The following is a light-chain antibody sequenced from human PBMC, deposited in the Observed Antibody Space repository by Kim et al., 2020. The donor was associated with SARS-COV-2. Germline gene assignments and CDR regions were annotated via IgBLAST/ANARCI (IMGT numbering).Light chain of an antibody. CDR3: QIWAGGRDHGV. V-gene: IGLV3-21*04. CDR1: NIGTKS. CDR2: YDS. Sequence: SYELTQPPSLSVAPGETATLTCGGNNIGTKSVHWYQQKPGQAPVLVIYYDSDRPSRIPERFSGSNSANTATLTISRVEAGDEADYYCQIWAGGRDHGVFGGGTKLTVL. J-gene: IGLJ3*02.